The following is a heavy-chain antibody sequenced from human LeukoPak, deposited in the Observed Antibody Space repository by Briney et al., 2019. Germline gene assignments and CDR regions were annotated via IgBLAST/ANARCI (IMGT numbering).Heavy chain of an antibody. CDR1: GGSISSGGYY. V-gene: IGHV4-30-2*01. J-gene: IGHJ4*02. D-gene: IGHD3-22*01. CDR2: IYHSGST. CDR3: ASTVYYDSSGYYLDY. Sequence: SETLSLTCTVSGGSISSGGYYWSWIRQPPGKGLEWIGYIYHSGSTYYNPSLKSRVTISVDRSKNQFSLKLSSVTAADTAVYYCASTVYYDSSGYYLDYWGQGTLVTVS.